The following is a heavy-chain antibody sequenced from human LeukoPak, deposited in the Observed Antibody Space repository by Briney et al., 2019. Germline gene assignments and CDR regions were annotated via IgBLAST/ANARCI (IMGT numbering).Heavy chain of an antibody. CDR3: ARRGYYDSSGHRRGYFDL. CDR1: GGSISSYS. J-gene: IGHJ2*01. CDR2: IFSSGNN. V-gene: IGHV4-4*07. Sequence: SETLSLTCSVSGGSISSYSWSWIRQPAGKGLDWIGRIFSSGNNKYNPSLKSRVIMSVDKSKNQFSLKLTSVTAADTAVYYCARRGYYDSSGHRRGYFDLWGRGTLVTVSS. D-gene: IGHD3-22*01.